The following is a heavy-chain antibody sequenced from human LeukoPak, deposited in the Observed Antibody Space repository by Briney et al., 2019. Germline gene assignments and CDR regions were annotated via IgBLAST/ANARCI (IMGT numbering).Heavy chain of an antibody. J-gene: IGHJ4*02. D-gene: IGHD1-26*01. CDR2: INHSGST. Sequence: SETLSLTCAVYGGSFSGYYWSWIRQPPGKGLEWIGEINHSGSTNYNPSLKSRVTISVDTSKNQFSLKLSSVTAADTAVYYCAREEWELSSNFDYCGQGTLVTVSS. CDR3: AREEWELSSNFDY. V-gene: IGHV4-34*01. CDR1: GGSFSGYY.